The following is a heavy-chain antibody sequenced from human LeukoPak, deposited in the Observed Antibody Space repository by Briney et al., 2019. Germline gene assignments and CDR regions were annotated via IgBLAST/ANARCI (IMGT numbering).Heavy chain of an antibody. CDR2: ISYDGSNK. CDR1: GFTFSSYG. V-gene: IGHV3-30*18. CDR3: AKGVWFGELKMDV. D-gene: IGHD3-10*01. Sequence: GRSLRLSCAASGFTFSSYGMHWVRQAPGEGLEWVAVISYDGSNKYYADSVKGRFTISRDNSKNTLYLQMNSLRAEDTAVYYCAKGVWFGELKMDVWGKGTTVTVSS. J-gene: IGHJ6*04.